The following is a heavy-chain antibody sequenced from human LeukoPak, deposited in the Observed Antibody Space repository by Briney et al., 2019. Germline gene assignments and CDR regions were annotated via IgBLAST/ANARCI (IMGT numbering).Heavy chain of an antibody. Sequence: ASVKVSCKVSGYTFSDCYMHWVRQAPGQGLEWMGWINPDSGGTKYAQKFQDRVTMTSDTSISTAYMELSRLRSDDTAVYYCARDHLLFRQPPNWFDPWGQGTLVTVSS. V-gene: IGHV1-2*02. CDR3: ARDHLLFRQPPNWFDP. D-gene: IGHD1-14*01. CDR1: GYTFSDCY. CDR2: INPDSGGT. J-gene: IGHJ5*02.